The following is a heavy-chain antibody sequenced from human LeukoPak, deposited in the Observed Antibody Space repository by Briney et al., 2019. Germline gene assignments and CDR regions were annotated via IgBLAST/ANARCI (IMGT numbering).Heavy chain of an antibody. D-gene: IGHD3-10*01. V-gene: IGHV3-30*02. CDR1: GFTFSSYD. CDR3: AKESITMVRGVIGWFDP. Sequence: GGSLRLSCAASGFTFSSYDMHWVRQPPGKGLEWVAFIRYDGSNKYYADSVKGRFTISRDNSKNTLYLQMNSLRAEDTAVYYCAKESITMVRGVIGWFDPWGQGTLVTVSS. CDR2: IRYDGSNK. J-gene: IGHJ5*02.